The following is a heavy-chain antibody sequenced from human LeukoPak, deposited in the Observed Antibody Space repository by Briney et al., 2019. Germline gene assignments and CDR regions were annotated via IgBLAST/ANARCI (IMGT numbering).Heavy chain of an antibody. D-gene: IGHD1-26*01. CDR3: ARGGVGATTYVWFDP. Sequence: PSETLSLTCTISGGSVSDYYWSWIRQSPGKGLEWIGYIYYTGSTSYNPSLKSRVTISVDTSKNQFSLKLSSVTAADTAMYYCARGGVGATTYVWFDPWGQGTLVTVSS. V-gene: IGHV4-59*02. CDR1: GGSVSDYY. J-gene: IGHJ5*02. CDR2: IYYTGST.